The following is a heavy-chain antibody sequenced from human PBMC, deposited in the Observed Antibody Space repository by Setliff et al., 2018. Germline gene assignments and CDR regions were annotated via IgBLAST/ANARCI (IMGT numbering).Heavy chain of an antibody. CDR3: ARRETYYNFWSGYYAY. J-gene: IGHJ4*02. CDR2: IYYSGST. V-gene: IGHV4-39*07. Sequence: PSETLSLTCTVSGGSISSSSYYWGWLRQPPGKGLEWIGSIYYSGSTNYNPSLKSRVTISVDTSKNQFSLKLSSVTAADTAVYYCARRETYYNFWSGYYAYWGQGTLVTVSS. D-gene: IGHD3-3*01. CDR1: GGSISSSSYY.